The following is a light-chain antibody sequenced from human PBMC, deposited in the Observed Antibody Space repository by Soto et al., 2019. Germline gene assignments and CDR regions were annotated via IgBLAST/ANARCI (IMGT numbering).Light chain of an antibody. V-gene: IGKV3-20*01. Sequence: EIVLTQSPGTLSLSTGERATLSCRASQSVSSSYFAWYQQKPGQAPRLLIYGASSRATVIPDRFSGSGSGTDFTLTIIRLEPEDLAVYYCQQYGSSPSWTVGQGTKVDIK. CDR2: GAS. CDR3: QQYGSSPSWT. CDR1: QSVSSSY. J-gene: IGKJ1*01.